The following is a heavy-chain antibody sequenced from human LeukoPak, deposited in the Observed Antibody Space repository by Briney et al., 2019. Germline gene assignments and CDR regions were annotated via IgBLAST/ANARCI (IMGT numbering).Heavy chain of an antibody. CDR2: MNPNSGNT. Sequence: GASVKVSCKASGYTFTSYDINWVRQAAGQGLEWMGWMNPNSGNTGYAQKFQGRVTIARNTSISTAYMELSSLRSEDTAVYYCARGGSFHDAFDIWGQGTMVTVSS. J-gene: IGHJ3*02. V-gene: IGHV1-8*03. CDR1: GYTFTSYD. D-gene: IGHD6-13*01. CDR3: ARGGSFHDAFDI.